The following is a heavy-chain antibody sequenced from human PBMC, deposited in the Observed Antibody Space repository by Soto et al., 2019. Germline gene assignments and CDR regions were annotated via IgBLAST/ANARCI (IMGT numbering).Heavy chain of an antibody. D-gene: IGHD6-19*01. CDR1: GFTVSSNY. Sequence: EVQLVESGGGLVQPGGSLRLSCAASGFTVSSNYMTWVRQAPGKGLEYVSAISSNGGSTYYANSVKGRFTISRDNSKNTLYLQMGSLRAEDMAVYYWARGFGWLDYWGQGTLVTVSS. CDR3: ARGFGWLDY. CDR2: ISSNGGST. V-gene: IGHV3-64*01. J-gene: IGHJ4*02.